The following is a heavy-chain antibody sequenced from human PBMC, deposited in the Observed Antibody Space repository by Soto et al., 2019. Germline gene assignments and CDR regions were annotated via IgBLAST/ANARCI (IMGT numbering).Heavy chain of an antibody. Sequence: GGSLRISCPVSGFTFSRYSINWVRQAPGKGLEWVSYISGSGRATLYADSVKGRFTISRDNGKNSLYLQMKSLRADDTAVYYCARDGGVAYDMDVWGQGTTVTVSS. CDR2: ISGSGRAT. V-gene: IGHV3-48*01. D-gene: IGHD3-16*01. CDR1: GFTFSRYS. CDR3: ARDGGVAYDMDV. J-gene: IGHJ6*02.